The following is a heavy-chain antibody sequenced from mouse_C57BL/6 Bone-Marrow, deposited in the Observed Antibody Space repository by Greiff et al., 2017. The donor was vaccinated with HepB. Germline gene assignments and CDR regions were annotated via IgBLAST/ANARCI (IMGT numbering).Heavy chain of an antibody. CDR2: IDPSDSYT. V-gene: IGHV1-69*01. CDR3: ARRRTYYFDY. J-gene: IGHJ2*01. Sequence: QVQLQQPGAELVMPGASVKLSCKASGYTFTSYWMHWVKQRPGQGLEWIGEIDPSDSYTNYNQKFKGKSTLTVDKSTSPAYMQLSSLTSEDSAVYYCARRRTYYFDYWGQGTTLTVSS. CDR1: GYTFTSYW.